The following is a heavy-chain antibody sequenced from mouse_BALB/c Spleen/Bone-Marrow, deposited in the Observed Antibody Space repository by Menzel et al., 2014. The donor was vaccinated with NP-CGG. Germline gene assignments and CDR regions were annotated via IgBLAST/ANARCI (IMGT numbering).Heavy chain of an antibody. CDR2: ISSGSSTI. J-gene: IGHJ2*01. CDR3: TRGGNWDDFDS. V-gene: IGHV5-17*02. Sequence: EVMLVESGGGLVQPGGSRKLSCAASGFTFSSFGMHWVRQAPEKGLEWVAYISSGSSTIYYADTVKGRFTISRDNPKNTPFLQMTSLRSEDAAMYYCTRGGNWDDFDSWGQGTTLTVSS. D-gene: IGHD4-1*01. CDR1: GFTFSSFG.